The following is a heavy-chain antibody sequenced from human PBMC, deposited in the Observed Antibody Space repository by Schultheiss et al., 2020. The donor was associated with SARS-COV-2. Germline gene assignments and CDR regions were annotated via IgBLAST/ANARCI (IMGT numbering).Heavy chain of an antibody. CDR2: IYHSGST. CDR3: ARDRRGSLMTTVKGGVYNWFDP. V-gene: IGHV4-30-4*02. CDR1: GGSISSSDYY. J-gene: IGHJ5*02. D-gene: IGHD4-11*01. Sequence: SETLSLTCTVSGGSISSSDYYWSWIRQPPGKGLEWNGYIYHSGSTYYNPSLKSRVTISVDTSKNQFSLKLSSVTAADTAVYYFARDRRGSLMTTVKGGVYNWFDPWGQGTLVTVSS.